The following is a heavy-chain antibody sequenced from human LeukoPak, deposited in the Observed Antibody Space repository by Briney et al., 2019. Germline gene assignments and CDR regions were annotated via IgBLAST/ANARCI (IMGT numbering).Heavy chain of an antibody. D-gene: IGHD3-22*01. J-gene: IGHJ4*02. Sequence: GGSLRLSCAASGFTFSDYYMSWIRQAPGKGLEWVSYISSSGSTIYYADSVKGRFTISRDNAKNSLYLQMNSLRAEDTAVYYCARDLRYYYDSSAKGSDYWGQGTPVTVSS. V-gene: IGHV3-11*01. CDR3: ARDLRYYYDSSAKGSDY. CDR2: ISSSGSTI. CDR1: GFTFSDYY.